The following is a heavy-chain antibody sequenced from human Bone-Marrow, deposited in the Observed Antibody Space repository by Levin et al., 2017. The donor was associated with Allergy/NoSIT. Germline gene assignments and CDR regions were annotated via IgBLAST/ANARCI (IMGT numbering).Heavy chain of an antibody. V-gene: IGHV1-69*13. Sequence: GASVKVSCKASGGTFSSYTITWVRQAPGQGLEWMGGITPFFGTVEYAQNFQGRVTITADGSTSTAYMELSSLRSQDTAGYYCAREGGTRRKPIDNWGQGTLVTVSS. CDR1: GGTFSSYT. CDR2: ITPFFGTV. CDR3: AREGGTRRKPIDN. J-gene: IGHJ4*02. D-gene: IGHD2-2*01.